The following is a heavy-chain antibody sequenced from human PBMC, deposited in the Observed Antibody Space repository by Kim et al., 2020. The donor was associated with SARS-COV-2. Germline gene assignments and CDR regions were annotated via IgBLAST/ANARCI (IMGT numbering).Heavy chain of an antibody. D-gene: IGHD3-10*01. J-gene: IGHJ4*02. CDR1: GGSISSGGYY. V-gene: IGHV4-31*03. CDR2: IYYSGST. Sequence: SETLSLTCTVSGGSISSGGYYWSWIRQHPGKGLEWIGYIYYSGSTYYNPSLKSRVTISVDTSKNQFSLKLSSVTAADTAVYYCARVIVGRLLWFGELSRGRGGTFDYWGQGTLVTVSS. CDR3: ARVIVGRLLWFGELSRGRGGTFDY.